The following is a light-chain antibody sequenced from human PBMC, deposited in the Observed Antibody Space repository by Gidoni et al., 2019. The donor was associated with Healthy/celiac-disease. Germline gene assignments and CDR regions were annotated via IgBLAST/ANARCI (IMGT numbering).Light chain of an antibody. V-gene: IGKV1-39*01. Sequence: DIQMTQSPSSLSASVGDRVTITCRASQSISSYLNWYQQKPGKAPKLLIYAASSLQSGVPSRFSGSGSGTDFTLTISSLQPEDFASYYCQQSHSTPRTFGQXTKVEIK. J-gene: IGKJ1*01. CDR1: QSISSY. CDR2: AAS. CDR3: QQSHSTPRT.